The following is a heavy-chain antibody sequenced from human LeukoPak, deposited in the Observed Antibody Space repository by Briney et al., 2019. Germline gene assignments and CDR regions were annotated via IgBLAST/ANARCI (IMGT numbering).Heavy chain of an antibody. CDR1: GYTFRTYS. CDR3: AKDLKVDGVWDLEY. Sequence: PGGSLRLSCVASGYTFRTYSLGWVRQAPGKGLEWVAGIYGDDGRTFYADSVKGRFTISRDTFKNTLFLHMDSLRAEDTALYYCAKDLKVDGVWDLEYWGQGTLVTVSS. J-gene: IGHJ4*02. D-gene: IGHD3-3*01. V-gene: IGHV3-23*01. CDR2: IYGDDGRT.